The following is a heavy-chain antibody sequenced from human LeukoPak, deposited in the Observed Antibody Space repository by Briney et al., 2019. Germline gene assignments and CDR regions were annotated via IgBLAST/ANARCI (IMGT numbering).Heavy chain of an antibody. D-gene: IGHD3-22*01. V-gene: IGHV4-31*03. CDR1: GGSISSGGYY. CDR2: IYYSGST. CDR3: ARGLTYYYDSSGYFDY. J-gene: IGHJ4*02. Sequence: TSQTLSLTCTVSGGSISSGGYYWSWIRQHPGKGLEWIGYIYYSGSTYYNPSPKSRVTISVDTSKNQFSLKLSSVTAADTAVYYCARGLTYYYDSSGYFDYWGQGTLVTVSS.